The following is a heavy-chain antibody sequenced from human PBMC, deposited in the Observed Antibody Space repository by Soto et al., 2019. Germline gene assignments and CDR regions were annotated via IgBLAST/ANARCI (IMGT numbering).Heavy chain of an antibody. CDR2: ISAYNGNT. V-gene: IGHV1-18*01. J-gene: IGHJ3*02. Sequence: ASVKVSCKASGYTFTSYGISWVRQAPGQGLEWMGWISAYNGNTNYAQKLQGRVTMTTDTSTSTAYMELRSLRSDDTAVYYCAGDDGYDFWSGSDAFDIWGQGTMVTVSS. CDR1: GYTFTSYG. D-gene: IGHD3-3*01. CDR3: AGDDGYDFWSGSDAFDI.